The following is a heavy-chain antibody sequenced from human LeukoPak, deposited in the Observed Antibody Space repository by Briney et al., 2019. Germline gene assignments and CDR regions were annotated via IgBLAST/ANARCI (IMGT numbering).Heavy chain of an antibody. CDR1: GGSFSGYH. CDR3: ARTFRESYYDFWSGYSTLDY. D-gene: IGHD3-3*01. Sequence: PSETLSLTCAVYGGSFSGYHWSWIRQPPGKGLEWIGEINHSGSTSYNPSLKSRVTISVDTSKNQFSLKLSSVTAADTAVYYCARTFRESYYDFWSGYSTLDYWGQGTLVTVSS. V-gene: IGHV4-34*01. J-gene: IGHJ4*02. CDR2: INHSGST.